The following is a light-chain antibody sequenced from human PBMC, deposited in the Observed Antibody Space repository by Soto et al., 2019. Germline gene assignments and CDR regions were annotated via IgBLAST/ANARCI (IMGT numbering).Light chain of an antibody. J-gene: IGLJ1*01. Sequence: QSGLTQPASVSGSPGQSITISCTGTSSDVVGYNYVSWYQQHPGKAPKLMIYDVSNRPSGVSNRFSGSKSGNTASLTISGLQAEDEADYYCSSYTSSSTLAYVFGTGSKVTVL. CDR1: SSDVVGYNY. V-gene: IGLV2-14*01. CDR3: SSYTSSSTLAYV. CDR2: DVS.